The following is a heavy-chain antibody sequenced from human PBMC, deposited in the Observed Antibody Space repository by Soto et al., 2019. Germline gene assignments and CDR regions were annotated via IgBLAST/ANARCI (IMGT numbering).Heavy chain of an antibody. CDR1: GYTFTTYG. J-gene: IGHJ6*02. CDR2: ISAYNGNT. Sequence: ASVKVSCKTSGYTFTTYGVSWVRQAPGQGLEWMGWISAYNGNTNYAQKLQDRVTVTTDTSTSTAYMELRGLRSDDTAVYYCARDHRGYCSGGSCYTFYYYYGMDVWGQGTTVTVSS. CDR3: ARDHRGYCSGGSCYTFYYYYGMDV. D-gene: IGHD2-15*01. V-gene: IGHV1-18*04.